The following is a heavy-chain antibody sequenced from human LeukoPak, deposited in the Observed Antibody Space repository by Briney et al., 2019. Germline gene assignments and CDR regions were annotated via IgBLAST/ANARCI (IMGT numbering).Heavy chain of an antibody. CDR1: GGSITSSSYY. D-gene: IGHD3-3*01. CDR2: IYYSGST. CDR3: ARVRFLEWLSQGYFDY. V-gene: IGHV4-39*07. Sequence: SETLSLTCTVSGGSITSSSYYWGWIRQSPGQGLEWIGSIYYSGSTYYNPSLTSRVSISVDRSKNQFSLKLSSVTAADTAVYYCARVRFLEWLSQGYFDYWGQGTLVTVSS. J-gene: IGHJ4*02.